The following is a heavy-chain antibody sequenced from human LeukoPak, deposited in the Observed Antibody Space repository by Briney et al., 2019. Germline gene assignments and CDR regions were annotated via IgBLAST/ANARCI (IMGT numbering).Heavy chain of an antibody. D-gene: IGHD3-22*01. CDR3: AKDCRRYYYDSSGCFDY. V-gene: IGHV3-23*01. Sequence: GGSLRLSCAASGFTFSSYAMSWVRQAPGKGLEWVSAISGSGGSTYYADSVKGRFTISRDNSKNTLYLQMNSLRAEDTAVYYCAKDCRRYYYDSSGCFDYWGQGTQVTVSS. CDR1: GFTFSSYA. J-gene: IGHJ4*02. CDR2: ISGSGGST.